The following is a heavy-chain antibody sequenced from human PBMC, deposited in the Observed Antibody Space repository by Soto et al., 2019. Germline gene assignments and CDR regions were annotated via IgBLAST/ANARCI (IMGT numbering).Heavy chain of an antibody. CDR1: GGSLSSNS. J-gene: IGHJ4*02. V-gene: IGHV1-69*04. CDR3: ARLERSADY. D-gene: IGHD3-3*01. CDR2: FIPVVGVV. Sequence: QVQLVQSGPEVKKPGSTVRGACKTSGGSLSSNSLSWVRQAPGQGLEWMGRFIPVVGVVNYAQKFKGRVTISADTVTNTAYMELNSLGSDDTAVYYCARLERSADYWGQGTLVTVSS.